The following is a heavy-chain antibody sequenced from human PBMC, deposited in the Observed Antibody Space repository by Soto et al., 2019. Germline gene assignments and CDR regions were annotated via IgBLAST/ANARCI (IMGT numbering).Heavy chain of an antibody. CDR2: VYYGGAIFYSGNI. J-gene: IGHJ3*02. CDR1: GDSISSSNSH. CDR3: VRYDRINMKPYSPKGFHI. D-gene: IGHD3-3*02. V-gene: IGHV4-39*01. Sequence: SLTCTVSGDSISSSNSHWGWTRQPPGKGLEYIGSVYYGGAIFYSGNIYYNPSLKSRVTISVDTSKNQFSLRLSSVTAADSGVYYCVRYDRINMKPYSPKGFHIWGQGTMVTV.